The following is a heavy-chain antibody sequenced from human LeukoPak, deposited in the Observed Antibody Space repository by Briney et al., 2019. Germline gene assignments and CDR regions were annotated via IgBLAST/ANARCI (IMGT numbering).Heavy chain of an antibody. D-gene: IGHD3-22*01. J-gene: IGHJ4*02. V-gene: IGHV1-69*05. CDR1: GGTFSSYA. Sequence: SVKVSCKASGGTFSSYAISWLRQAPGQGLEWMGGIIPIFGTANYAQKFQGRVTITTDESTSTAYMELSSLRSEDTAAYYCARAAFRHYDSSGLLFDYWGQGTLVTVSS. CDR2: IIPIFGTA. CDR3: ARAAFRHYDSSGLLFDY.